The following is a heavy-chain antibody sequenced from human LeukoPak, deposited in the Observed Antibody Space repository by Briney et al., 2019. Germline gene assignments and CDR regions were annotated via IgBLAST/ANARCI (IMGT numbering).Heavy chain of an antibody. J-gene: IGHJ3*02. CDR1: GYSFSSGSY. D-gene: IGHD2-15*01. Sequence: SETLSLTCTVSGYSFSSGSYWGWIRQPPGKGLEWIGYIYYSGSTNYNPSLKSRVTISVDTSKNQFSLKLSSVTAADTAVYYCARGAKVAWIDIWGQGTMVTVSS. CDR2: IYYSGST. CDR3: ARGAKVAWIDI. V-gene: IGHV4-61*01.